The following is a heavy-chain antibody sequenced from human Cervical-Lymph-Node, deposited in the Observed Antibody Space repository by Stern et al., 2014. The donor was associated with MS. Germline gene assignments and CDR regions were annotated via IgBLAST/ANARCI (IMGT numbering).Heavy chain of an antibody. CDR2: ISAYNGNA. V-gene: IGHV1-18*01. CDR1: GYTVTSYG. J-gene: IGHJ6*02. CDR3: ARDTGSPYYYGMDV. Sequence: VQLVESGAEVKKPGASVKVSCKASGYTVTSYGISWVRQAPGQGLEWMGWISAYNGNANNAQKLQGRVTMTTDTSTSTAYMELRSLRSDDTAVYYCARDTGSPYYYGMDVWGQGTTVTVSS. D-gene: IGHD3-10*01.